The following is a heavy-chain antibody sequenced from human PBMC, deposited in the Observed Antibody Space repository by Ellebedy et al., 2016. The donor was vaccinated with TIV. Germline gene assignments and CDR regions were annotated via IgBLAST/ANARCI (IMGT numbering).Heavy chain of an antibody. CDR3: SKDNAFNLGYGMDV. V-gene: IGHV3-43*02. J-gene: IGHJ6*02. D-gene: IGHD7-27*01. CDR1: GSTFDDYA. CDR2: ITGDGCAT. Sequence: PGGSLRLSCAASGSTFDDYAMHWVRQAPGKGLEWVSLITGDGCATYYADSVKGRFTISRDNSRNSLYLQMNSLRTDDTALYYCSKDNAFNLGYGMDVWGQGTTVTVAS.